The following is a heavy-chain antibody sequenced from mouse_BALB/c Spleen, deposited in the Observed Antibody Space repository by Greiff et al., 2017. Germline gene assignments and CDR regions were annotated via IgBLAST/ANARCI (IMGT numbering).Heavy chain of an antibody. J-gene: IGHJ3*01. V-gene: IGHV1-55*01. CDR3: ARGIRYDWFAY. D-gene: IGHD2-14*01. CDR1: GYNFTSYW. Sequence: QVQLQQSGAELVKPGTSVKLSCKASGYNFTSYWINWVKLRPGQGLEWIGDIYPGSGSTNYNEKFKSKATLTVDTSSSTAYMQLSSLASEDSALYYCARGIRYDWFAYWGQGTLVTVSA. CDR2: IYPGSGST.